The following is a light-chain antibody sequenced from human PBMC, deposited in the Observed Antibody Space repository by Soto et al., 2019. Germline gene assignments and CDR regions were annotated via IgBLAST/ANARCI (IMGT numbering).Light chain of an antibody. CDR3: SSYTSGSTPYV. J-gene: IGLJ1*01. V-gene: IGLV2-14*03. CDR1: SSDVGAYDY. Sequence: QSVLTQPASVSGSPGQSITISCTETSSDVGAYDYVSWFQQYPGKAPKLMIYDVTDRPSGVSDRFFGSKSGNTASLTISGLQAEDEADYYCSSYTSGSTPYVFGTGTKVTVL. CDR2: DVT.